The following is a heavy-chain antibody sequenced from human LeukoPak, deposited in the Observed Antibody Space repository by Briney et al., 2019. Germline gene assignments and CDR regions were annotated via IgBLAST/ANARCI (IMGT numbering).Heavy chain of an antibody. CDR2: IYHSGST. CDR1: GGSISSYY. CDR3: TRLAGSSGYGY. V-gene: IGHV4-59*08. Sequence: SETLSLTCTVSGGSISSYYWSWIRQSPGKGLEWIGSIYHSGSTYYNPSLKSRVTISVDTSKNQFSLKLSSVTAADTAVYYCTRLAGSSGYGYWGQGTLVTVSS. J-gene: IGHJ4*02. D-gene: IGHD6-25*01.